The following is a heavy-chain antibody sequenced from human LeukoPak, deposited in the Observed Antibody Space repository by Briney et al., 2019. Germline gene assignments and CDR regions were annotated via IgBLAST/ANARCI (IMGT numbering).Heavy chain of an antibody. CDR1: GYSFTTYW. V-gene: IGHV5-51*01. CDR3: ARQTSGIYYGTSGAFDY. J-gene: IGHJ4*02. CDR2: ISPGDSDT. Sequence: GESLKISCKGSGYSFTTYWIGWVRQIPGKGLEWMGIISPGDSDTTYSPSFQGQVTISVDKSISAAYLQWSSLKASDTAMYYCARQTSGIYYGTSGAFDYWGQGTLVTVSP. D-gene: IGHD3-22*01.